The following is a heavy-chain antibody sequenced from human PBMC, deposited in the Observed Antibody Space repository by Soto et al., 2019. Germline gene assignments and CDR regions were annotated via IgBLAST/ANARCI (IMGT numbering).Heavy chain of an antibody. CDR3: ARDLGGAGSY. D-gene: IGHD1-26*01. CDR1: GFTFSNYW. CDR2: LNRDGSRT. J-gene: IGHJ4*02. V-gene: IGHV3-74*01. Sequence: AQLVESGGGLVQPGGSLRLSCAASGFTFSNYWMHWVSQVPGQGPVWVSRLNRDGSRTDYADSVRGRFTIFRDNARNTQYLQMNSLRAEDTAMYYCARDLGGAGSYWGQGTLVTVSS.